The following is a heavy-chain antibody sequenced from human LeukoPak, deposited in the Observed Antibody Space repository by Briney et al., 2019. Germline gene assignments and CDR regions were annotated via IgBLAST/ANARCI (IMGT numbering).Heavy chain of an antibody. CDR3: ARLGSRRDGYNNWFDP. CDR1: GYSFTSYW. J-gene: IGHJ5*02. CDR2: IYPGDSYT. Sequence: GESLKISCKGSGYSFTSYWIGWVRPMPGKGLEWMGIIYPGDSYTRYSPPFQGQVPHSADQSHITAYLQWSTLKASDTAMYYCARLGSRRDGYNNWFDPWGQGTLVTVSS. V-gene: IGHV5-51*01. D-gene: IGHD5-12*01.